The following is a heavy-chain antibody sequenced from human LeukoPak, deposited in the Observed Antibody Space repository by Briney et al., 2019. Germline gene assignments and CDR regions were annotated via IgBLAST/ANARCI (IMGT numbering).Heavy chain of an antibody. D-gene: IGHD6-19*01. CDR3: ARESIAVAGAPFDY. Sequence: GGSLRLSCAASGFTFSSYEMNWARQAPGKGLEWVSYISSGSTIYDADSVKGRFTISRDNAKNSLYLQMNSLRAEGTAVYYCARESIAVAGAPFDYWGQGTLVTVSS. J-gene: IGHJ4*02. V-gene: IGHV3-48*03. CDR2: ISSGSTI. CDR1: GFTFSSYE.